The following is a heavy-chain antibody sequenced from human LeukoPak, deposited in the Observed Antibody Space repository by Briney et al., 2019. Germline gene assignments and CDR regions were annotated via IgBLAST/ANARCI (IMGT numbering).Heavy chain of an antibody. J-gene: IGHJ4*02. Sequence: PGGSLRLSCAASGFTFSSYAMSWVRQAPGKGLEWVSAISGSGGSTYYADSVKGRFTISRDNSKNTLYLQMNSLRAEDMALYYCATTSGWYPKYFDYWGQGTLVTVSS. CDR2: ISGSGGST. CDR3: ATTSGWYPKYFDY. V-gene: IGHV3-23*01. D-gene: IGHD6-19*01. CDR1: GFTFSSYA.